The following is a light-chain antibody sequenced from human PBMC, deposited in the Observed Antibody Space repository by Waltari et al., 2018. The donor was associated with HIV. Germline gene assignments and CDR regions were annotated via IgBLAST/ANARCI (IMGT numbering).Light chain of an antibody. V-gene: IGLV1-40*01. CDR1: SSTIGAGYD. Sequence: QSAPTQPPSASGAPGQRVTISCSGSSSTIGAGYDVHWYQQLPGTAHKLLIYGNTNRPSGVPDRFSGSKSGTAAALAKTGLQTEDEGSYYCQSYGNSLCGHWGFGGGTKLTVL. CDR2: GNT. CDR3: QSYGNSLCGHWG. J-gene: IGLJ3*02.